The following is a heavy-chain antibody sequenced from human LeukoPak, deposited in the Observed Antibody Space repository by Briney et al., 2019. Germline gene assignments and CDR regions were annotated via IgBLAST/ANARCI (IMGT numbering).Heavy chain of an antibody. CDR2: ITRGSKYI. Sequence: GGSLRLSCAASGLAFSTYTMYWVRQAPGKGLEWVSSITRGSKYIYYADSVKGRFTISRDNAKNSLFLQVSSLGDEDTAVYYCARGPPDSNSHWGQGTLVTVSS. CDR1: GLAFSTYT. D-gene: IGHD1-14*01. CDR3: ARGPPDSNSH. J-gene: IGHJ4*02. V-gene: IGHV3-21*01.